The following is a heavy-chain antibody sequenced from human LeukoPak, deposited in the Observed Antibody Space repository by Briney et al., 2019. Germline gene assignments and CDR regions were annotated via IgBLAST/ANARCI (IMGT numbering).Heavy chain of an antibody. CDR1: GYTFTSYG. D-gene: IGHD5-12*01. J-gene: IGHJ3*02. V-gene: IGHV1-18*01. CDR2: ISAYNGNT. CDR3: AREKGYSGYKYDAFDI. Sequence: GASVKVSCKASGYTFTSYGISWVRQAPGQGLEWMGWISAYNGNTNYAQKLQGRVTMTTDTSTSTAYMELRSLRSDDTAVYYCAREKGYSGYKYDAFDIWGQGTMVTVSS.